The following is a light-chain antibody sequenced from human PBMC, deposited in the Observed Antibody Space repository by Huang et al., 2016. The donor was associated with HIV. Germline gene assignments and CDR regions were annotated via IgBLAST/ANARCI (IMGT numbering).Light chain of an antibody. CDR3: QQYDNLPWT. J-gene: IGKJ1*01. Sequence: DIQMTQSPSSLSASVGDRVTITCQAIQDISTYLNWYQQKPGNAPKVLIYAASNLETGVPSRFSGSGSGTDFTFTISSLQPGDIATYYCQQYDNLPWTFGQGTKVEIK. V-gene: IGKV1-33*01. CDR1: QDISTY. CDR2: AAS.